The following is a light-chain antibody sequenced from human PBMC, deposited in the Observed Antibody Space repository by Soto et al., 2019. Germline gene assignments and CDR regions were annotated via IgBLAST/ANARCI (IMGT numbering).Light chain of an antibody. CDR1: SSNIGAGYN. CDR2: GNT. Sequence: QSVLTQPPSVSGAPGQRVTISCTGSSSNIGAGYNVQWYQQLPGTTPKLLIYGNTNRPSGVPDRFSGSKSGTSASLAITGLQAEDEADFYCQSYDNSLGVVFGGGTKVTVL. V-gene: IGLV1-40*01. CDR3: QSYDNSLGVV. J-gene: IGLJ2*01.